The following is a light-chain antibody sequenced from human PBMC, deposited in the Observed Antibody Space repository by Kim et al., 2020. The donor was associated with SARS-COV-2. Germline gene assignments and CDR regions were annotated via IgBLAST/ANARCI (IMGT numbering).Light chain of an antibody. J-gene: IGKJ2*01. CDR3: QQYNSYPYT. Sequence: DIQMTKFPPSLSASVGARITITCRASQGIANSLVWLQQKPGKAPKSLIYAASNLQSGVPSRFSGSGFGADYTLTINNLQPEDFATYYCQQYNSYPYTFGQGTKLEIK. V-gene: IGKV1-16*01. CDR1: QGIANS. CDR2: AAS.